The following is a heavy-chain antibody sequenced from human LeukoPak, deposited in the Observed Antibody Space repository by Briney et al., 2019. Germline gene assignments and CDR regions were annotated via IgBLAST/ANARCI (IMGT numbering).Heavy chain of an antibody. Sequence: GGSLRLSCAASGFTYSSYSMNWVHQAPGKELEWVSSISSSSSYIYYADSVKGRFTISRDNSKNTLYLQMNSLRAEDTAVYYCARPRWYSSGWGDYWGQGTLVTVSS. CDR3: ARPRWYSSGWGDY. V-gene: IGHV3-21*01. CDR1: GFTYSSYS. D-gene: IGHD6-19*01. J-gene: IGHJ4*02. CDR2: ISSSSSYI.